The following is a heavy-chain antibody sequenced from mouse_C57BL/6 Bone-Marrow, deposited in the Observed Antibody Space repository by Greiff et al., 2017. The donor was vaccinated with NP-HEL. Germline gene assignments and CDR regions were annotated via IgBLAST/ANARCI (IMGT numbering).Heavy chain of an antibody. CDR2: ISYDGSN. J-gene: IGHJ3*01. CDR3: ARDSSGFAWFAY. D-gene: IGHD3-2*02. V-gene: IGHV3-6*01. Sequence: EESGPGLVKPSQSLSLTCSVTGYSITSGYYWNWIRQFPGNKLEWMGYISYDGSNNYNPSLKNRISITRDTSKNQFFLKLNSVTTEDTATYYCARDSSGFAWFAYWGQGTLVTVSA. CDR1: GYSITSGYY.